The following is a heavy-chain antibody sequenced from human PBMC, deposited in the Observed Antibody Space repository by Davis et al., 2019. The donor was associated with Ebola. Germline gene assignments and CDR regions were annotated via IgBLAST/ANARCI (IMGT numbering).Heavy chain of an antibody. V-gene: IGHV1-3*01. CDR2: INAGNGNT. D-gene: IGHD3-16*02. J-gene: IGHJ3*02. Sequence: ASVKVSCKASGYTFTSYAMHWVRQAPGQRLEWMGWINAGNGNTKYSQKFQGRVTITRDTSASTAYMELSSLRSEDTAVYYCARGGDYVWGSYRLHAFDIWGQGTMVTVSS. CDR1: GYTFTSYA. CDR3: ARGGDYVWGSYRLHAFDI.